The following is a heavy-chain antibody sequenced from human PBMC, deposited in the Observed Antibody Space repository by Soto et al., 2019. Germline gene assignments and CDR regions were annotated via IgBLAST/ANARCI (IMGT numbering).Heavy chain of an antibody. Sequence: EVQLVESGGDLVQPGRSLRLSCAASGFTFDDYAMHWVRQAPGKGLEWVSGISWNSGRIGYTDSVKGRFTISRDNAKNTLYLQMSSLRAEATALSSCAKDVYSGGPCYFDYWGKGTRSPSPQ. CDR2: ISWNSGRI. CDR3: AKDVYSGGPCYFDY. V-gene: IGHV3-9*01. D-gene: IGHD2-15*01. J-gene: IGHJ4*02. CDR1: GFTFDDYA.